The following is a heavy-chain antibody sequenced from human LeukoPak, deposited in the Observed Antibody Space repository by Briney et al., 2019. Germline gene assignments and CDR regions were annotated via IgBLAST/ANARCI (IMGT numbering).Heavy chain of an antibody. CDR2: IYYSGST. J-gene: IGHJ4*02. Sequence: PSETLSLTCAVSGGSISSGGYSWSWIRQPPGKGLEWIGYIYYSGSTNYNPSLKSRVTISVDTSKNQFSLKLSSVTAADTAVCYCARHGVLNDSSGYYYASHLDYWGQGTLVTVSS. V-gene: IGHV4-61*08. D-gene: IGHD3-22*01. CDR3: ARHGVLNDSSGYYYASHLDY. CDR1: GGSISSGGYS.